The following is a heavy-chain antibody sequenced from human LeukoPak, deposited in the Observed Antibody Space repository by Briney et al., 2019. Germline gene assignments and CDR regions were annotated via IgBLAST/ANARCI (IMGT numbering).Heavy chain of an antibody. CDR1: GGSISSSSYY. CDR2: IYYSGST. D-gene: IGHD3-22*01. J-gene: IGHJ3*02. CDR3: ARHSYYDSSGYYPDAFDI. Sequence: TSETLSLTCTVSGGSISSSSYYWGWIRQPPGKGLEWNGSIYYSGSTYYNPSLKSRVTISVDTSKNQFSLKLSSVTAADTAVYYCARHSYYDSSGYYPDAFDIWGQGTMVTVSS. V-gene: IGHV4-39*01.